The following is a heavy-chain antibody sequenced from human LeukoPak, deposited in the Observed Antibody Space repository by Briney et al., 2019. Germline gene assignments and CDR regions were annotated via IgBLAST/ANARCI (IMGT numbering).Heavy chain of an antibody. Sequence: SETLSLTCAVYGGSFSGYYWSWIRQPPGKGLEWIGEINHSGSTNYNPSLKSRVTISVDTSKNQFSLKLSSVTAADTAVYYCAGYCSSTSCHGFDYWGQGTLVTVSS. CDR2: INHSGST. V-gene: IGHV4-34*01. D-gene: IGHD2-2*03. CDR3: AGYCSSTSCHGFDY. J-gene: IGHJ4*02. CDR1: GGSFSGYY.